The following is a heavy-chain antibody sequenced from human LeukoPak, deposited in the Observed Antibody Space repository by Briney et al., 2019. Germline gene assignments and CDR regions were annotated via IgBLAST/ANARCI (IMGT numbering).Heavy chain of an antibody. V-gene: IGHV4-59*02. CDR3: ARWDDGNHHFDC. CDR2: IHHSGST. Sequence: SETLSLTCTVSGDSVSDYYWNWVRQPPGKGPEWIGYIHHSGSTNNNPSLRSRVTMSVDTSKNHFSLDLISVTSADTAVYYCARWDDGNHHFDCWGQGTLVTVSA. J-gene: IGHJ4*02. D-gene: IGHD1-14*01. CDR1: GDSVSDYY.